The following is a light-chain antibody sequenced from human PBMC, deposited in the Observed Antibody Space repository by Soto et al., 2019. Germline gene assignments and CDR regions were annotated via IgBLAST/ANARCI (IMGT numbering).Light chain of an antibody. Sequence: DTVLTQSPGTPSLSPGERATLSCRASQIVISNYLAWYQQKPGQAPRLLIYGASSRATGIPDRFSGSGSGTDFTLTISRLEPEDFVVYYCQTYGSSPPLHTVGPGTKV. CDR1: QIVISNY. CDR2: GAS. V-gene: IGKV3-20*01. J-gene: IGKJ3*01. CDR3: QTYGSSPPLHT.